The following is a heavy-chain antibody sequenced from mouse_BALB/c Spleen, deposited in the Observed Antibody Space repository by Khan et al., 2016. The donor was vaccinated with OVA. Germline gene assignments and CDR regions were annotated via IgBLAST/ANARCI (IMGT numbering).Heavy chain of an antibody. Sequence: EVRLVESGGDLMKPGGSLKLSCAASGFTFSTYGMSWVRQTPDKRLEWVATINSDGYYTYYPDSVQGRVTISRNNAKNTLYLQMSSLKSEDTAMYYCASHLTGSFAYWGPGTLVTVSA. CDR1: GFTFSTYG. J-gene: IGHJ3*01. CDR2: INSDGYYT. D-gene: IGHD4-1*01. CDR3: ASHLTGSFAY. V-gene: IGHV5-6*02.